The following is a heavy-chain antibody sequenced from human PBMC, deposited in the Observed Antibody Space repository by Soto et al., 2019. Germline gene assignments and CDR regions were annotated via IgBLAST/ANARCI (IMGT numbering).Heavy chain of an antibody. CDR2: IYHSGST. D-gene: IGHD3-22*01. J-gene: IGHJ5*02. Sequence: PSETLSLTCAVSGGSISSGGYSWSWIRQPPGKGLEWIGYIYHSGSTYYNPSLKSRVTISVDRSKNQFSLKLSSVTAADTAVYYCARAPQHYDSSGYYNWFDPWGQGTLVTVSS. CDR1: GGSISSGGYS. CDR3: ARAPQHYDSSGYYNWFDP. V-gene: IGHV4-30-2*01.